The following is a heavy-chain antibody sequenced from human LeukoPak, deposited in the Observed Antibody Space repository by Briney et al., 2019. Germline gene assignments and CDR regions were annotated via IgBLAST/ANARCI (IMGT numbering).Heavy chain of an antibody. CDR1: GYAITSGGFS. D-gene: IGHD3-10*01. V-gene: IGHV4-30-2*06. J-gene: IGHJ5*01. CDR3: ARSRRASGLFNS. Sequence: SQTLSLTCTVSGYAITSGGFSWNWIRQSPGKGLEWIGCIQPVPQESIHHLGDRPKNQFFLNVTSLTAADTAVYFCARSRRASGLFNSWGQGTLVVVSS.